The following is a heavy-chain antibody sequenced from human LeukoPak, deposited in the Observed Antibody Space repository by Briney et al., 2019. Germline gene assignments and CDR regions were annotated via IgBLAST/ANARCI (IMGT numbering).Heavy chain of an antibody. CDR3: VKIPREDIWGSYRYPFDY. Sequence: GGSLRLSCAASGFTFSSYAMSWVRQAPGKGLEWVSAISGSGGSTYYAGSVKGRFTISRDNSKNTLYLQMNSLRAEDTAVYYCVKIPREDIWGSYRYPFDYWGQGTLVTVSS. D-gene: IGHD3-16*02. J-gene: IGHJ4*02. CDR2: ISGSGGST. V-gene: IGHV3-23*01. CDR1: GFTFSSYA.